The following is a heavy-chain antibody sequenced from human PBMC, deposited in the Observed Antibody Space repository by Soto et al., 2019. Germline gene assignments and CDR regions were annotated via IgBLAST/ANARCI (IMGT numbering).Heavy chain of an antibody. V-gene: IGHV1-24*01. CDR1: GYTLTELS. CDR3: ATGLHDHGDYVPGRKPLYYYYYMDV. D-gene: IGHD4-17*01. J-gene: IGHJ6*03. Sequence: GASVKVSCKVSGYTLTELSMHWVRQAPGKGLEWMGGFDPEDGETIYAQKFQGRVTMTEDTSTDTAYMELSSLRSEDTAVYYCATGLHDHGDYVPGRKPLYYYYYMDVWGKGTTVTVSS. CDR2: FDPEDGET.